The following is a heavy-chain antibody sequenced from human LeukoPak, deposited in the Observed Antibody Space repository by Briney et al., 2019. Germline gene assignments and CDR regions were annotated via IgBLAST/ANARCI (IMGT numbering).Heavy chain of an antibody. CDR1: GYTFTGYY. Sequence: ASVKVSCKASGYTFTGYYMHWVRQAPGQGLEWMGWINPNSGGTDYAQKFQGRVTMTRDTSTSTVYMELSSLRSEDTAVYYCARAPPWSSYGIDYWGQGTLVTVSS. CDR3: ARAPPWSSYGIDY. CDR2: INPNSGGT. D-gene: IGHD5-18*01. J-gene: IGHJ4*02. V-gene: IGHV1-2*02.